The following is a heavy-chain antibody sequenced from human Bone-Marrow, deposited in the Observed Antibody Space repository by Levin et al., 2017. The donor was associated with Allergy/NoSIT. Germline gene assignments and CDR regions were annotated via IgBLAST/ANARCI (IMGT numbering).Heavy chain of an antibody. CDR1: GFTFSRFS. CDR3: TRDLLEWSSAFGY. J-gene: IGHJ4*02. Sequence: PGGSLRLSCAASGFTFSRFSFNWVRQTPGKGLEWVSSIGTDVDDKEYADSVRGRFTISRDNAQNSLFLQMNGLRVEDTAVYYCTRDLLEWSSAFGYWGQGTLVGVSS. D-gene: IGHD3-3*01. CDR2: IGTDVDDK. V-gene: IGHV3-21*06.